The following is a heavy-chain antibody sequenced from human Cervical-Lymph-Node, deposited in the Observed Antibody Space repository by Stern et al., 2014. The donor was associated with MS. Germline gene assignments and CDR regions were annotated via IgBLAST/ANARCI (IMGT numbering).Heavy chain of an antibody. V-gene: IGHV2-5*02. CDR1: GVSLSTSGVG. CDR3: VHSTGTILGLISDYAFDV. D-gene: IGHD1-1*01. Sequence: ESGPTLVKPTQSLTLTCTLSGVSLSTSGVGVGSIRQPPGKALEWLAVIYWDDDRYYSPSLKRRLRSIKDTSENQVVLTMTNMDPADTATYFCVHSTGTILGLISDYAFDVWGQGTMVTVSS. J-gene: IGHJ3*01. CDR2: IYWDDDR.